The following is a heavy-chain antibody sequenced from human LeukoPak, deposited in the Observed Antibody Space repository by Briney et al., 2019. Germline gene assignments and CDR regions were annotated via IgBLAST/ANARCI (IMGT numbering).Heavy chain of an antibody. CDR3: ARGGLWFGDGNAFDI. CDR1: GGSISSYY. Sequence: SETLSLTCTVSGGSISSYYWSWIRQPAGKGLEWIGRIYTSGSTNYNPSLKSRVTMSVDTSKNQFSLKLSSVTAADTAVYYCARGGLWFGDGNAFDIWGQGTIVTVSS. V-gene: IGHV4-4*07. D-gene: IGHD3-10*01. CDR2: IYTSGST. J-gene: IGHJ3*02.